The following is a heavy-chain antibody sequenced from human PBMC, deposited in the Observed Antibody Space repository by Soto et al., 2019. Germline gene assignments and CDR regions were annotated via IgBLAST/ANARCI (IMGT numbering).Heavy chain of an antibody. Sequence: ASVKVSCKASGGTFSSYTISWVRQAPGQGLEWMGRIIPILGIANYAQKFQGRVTITADKSTSTAYMELRSLRSDDTAVYYCARVAGDSSSWYYFDYWGQGTLVTVSS. D-gene: IGHD6-13*01. CDR1: GGTFSSYT. V-gene: IGHV1-69*02. CDR2: IIPILGIA. CDR3: ARVAGDSSSWYYFDY. J-gene: IGHJ4*02.